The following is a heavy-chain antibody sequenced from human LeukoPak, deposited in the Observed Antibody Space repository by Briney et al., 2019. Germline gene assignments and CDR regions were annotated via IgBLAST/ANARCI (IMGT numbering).Heavy chain of an antibody. Sequence: PGGSLRLSCAATGFTFSSYSMNWVRQAPGKGLEWVSSISSSSSYIYYADSVKGRFTISRDNAKNSLYLQMNSLRAEDTAVYYCARGEGTTPGTIDCWGQGTLVTVSS. CDR2: ISSSSSYI. J-gene: IGHJ4*02. V-gene: IGHV3-21*01. CDR1: GFTFSSYS. D-gene: IGHD1-7*01. CDR3: ARGEGTTPGTIDC.